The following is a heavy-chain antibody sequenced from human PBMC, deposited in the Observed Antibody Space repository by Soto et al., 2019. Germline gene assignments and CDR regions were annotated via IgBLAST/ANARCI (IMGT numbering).Heavy chain of an antibody. Sequence: QVQLQESGPGLVKPSQTLSLTCTVSGGSINSGGYYWTWIRQHPGKGLEWIGHIYQSGSAYYNPSLKSRVTMSVDTSKNQFSLKLTSVTAADTAVYYCARTARVTVTMGGYYYYDMDVWGQGTTVTVSS. V-gene: IGHV4-31*03. J-gene: IGHJ6*02. D-gene: IGHD4-17*01. CDR1: GGSINSGGYY. CDR3: ARTARVTVTMGGYYYYDMDV. CDR2: IYQSGSA.